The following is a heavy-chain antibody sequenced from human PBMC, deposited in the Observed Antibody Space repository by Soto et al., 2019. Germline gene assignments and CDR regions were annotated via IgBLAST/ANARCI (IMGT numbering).Heavy chain of an antibody. CDR2: MNPNSGNT. D-gene: IGHD3-10*01. Sequence: QVQLVQSGAEVKKPGASVKVSCKASGYTFTSYDVIWVRQATGQGLEWMGWMNPNSGNTGYAQNFQDRVTMTRNTPVSTAYMDVNGLRSEDTAVYCCARSRGDGGMDVWGQGTTVTVSS. J-gene: IGHJ6*02. V-gene: IGHV1-8*01. CDR1: GYTFTSYD. CDR3: ARSRGDGGMDV.